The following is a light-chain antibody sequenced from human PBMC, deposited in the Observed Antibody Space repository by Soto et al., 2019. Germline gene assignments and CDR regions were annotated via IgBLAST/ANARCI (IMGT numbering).Light chain of an antibody. J-gene: IGLJ2*01. CDR3: SSYTIYSSVV. Sequence: QSALPQPASVAGSTGPSITISCTGTSSDVAAYNYVSWYQQHPGQAPKLIIYDVTNRPSGVSSRFSGSKSGSTASLTISGLHAEDEANYYCSSYTIYSSVVFGGGTQLTVL. CDR2: DVT. CDR1: SSDVAAYNY. V-gene: IGLV2-14*03.